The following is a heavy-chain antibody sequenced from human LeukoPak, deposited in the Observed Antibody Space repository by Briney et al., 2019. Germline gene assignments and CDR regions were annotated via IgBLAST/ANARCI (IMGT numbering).Heavy chain of an antibody. V-gene: IGHV1-18*01. J-gene: IGHJ3*02. Sequence: ASVKVSCKASGYTFTSYGISWVRQAPGQGLEWMGWISAYNGNTNYAQKLQGRVTMTTDTSTSTAYVELRSLRSDDTAVYYCARQTDTDDAFDIWGQGTMVTVSS. CDR1: GYTFTSYG. CDR2: ISAYNGNT. CDR3: ARQTDTDDAFDI. D-gene: IGHD5-18*01.